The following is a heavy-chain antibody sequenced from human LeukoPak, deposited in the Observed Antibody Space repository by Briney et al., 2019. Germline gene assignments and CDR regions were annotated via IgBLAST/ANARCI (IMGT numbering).Heavy chain of an antibody. D-gene: IGHD3-22*01. V-gene: IGHV4-34*01. J-gene: IGHJ6*02. CDR3: ARGFYDSSGFLSLCYYYYGMDV. CDR2: INHSGST. CDR1: GGPFSGYY. Sequence: SETLSLTCAVYGGPFSGYYWSWIRQPPGKGLEWIGEINHSGSTNYNPSLKSRVTISVDTSKNQFSLKLSSVTAADTAVYYCARGFYDSSGFLSLCYYYYGMDVWGQGTTVTVSS.